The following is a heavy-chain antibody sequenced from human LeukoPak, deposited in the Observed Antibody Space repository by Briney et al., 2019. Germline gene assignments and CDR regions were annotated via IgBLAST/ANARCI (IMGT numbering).Heavy chain of an antibody. CDR2: ISYDGSNK. Sequence: GGSLRLSCAASGFTFSSYAMHWVRQAPGKGLEWVAVISYDGSNKYYAGSVKGRFTISRDNSKNTLYLQMNSLRAEDTAVYYCARAPDGDGDYYFDYWGQGTLVTVSS. CDR3: ARAPDGDGDYYFDY. D-gene: IGHD2-21*01. CDR1: GFTFSSYA. V-gene: IGHV3-30-3*01. J-gene: IGHJ4*02.